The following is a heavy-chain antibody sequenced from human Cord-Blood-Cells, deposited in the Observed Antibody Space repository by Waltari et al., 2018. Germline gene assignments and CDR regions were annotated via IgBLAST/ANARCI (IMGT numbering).Heavy chain of an antibody. CDR2: ISSSSSTI. CDR3: ARACEFGY. J-gene: IGHJ4*02. Sequence: EVQLVESGGGLVQPGGSLRLSCAASGFTFSSYSMNWVRQAPGKGLELVSYISSSSSTIYYADSVKGRFTISRDNAKNSLYLQMNSLGDEDTAVYYGARACEFGYWGQGTLVTVSS. V-gene: IGHV3-48*02. CDR1: GFTFSSYS.